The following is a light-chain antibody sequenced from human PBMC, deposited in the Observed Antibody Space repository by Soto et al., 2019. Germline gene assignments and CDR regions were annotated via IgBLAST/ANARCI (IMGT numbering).Light chain of an antibody. CDR3: SSKTTTISLGV. CDR2: DVN. V-gene: IGLV2-14*01. CDR1: TSDIGSYNY. J-gene: IGLJ3*02. Sequence: QSALTQPASVSGSPGQSITISCTGTTSDIGSYNYVAWYQQHPGKAPKLMIFDVNRRPSGISSRFSGSKSGNTASLTISGLQAEDEADYYCSSKTTTISLGVLGGGTKVTVL.